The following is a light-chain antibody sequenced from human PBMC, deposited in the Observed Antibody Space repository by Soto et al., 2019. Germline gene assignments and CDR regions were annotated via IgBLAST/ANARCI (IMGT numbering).Light chain of an antibody. Sequence: EIVLTQSPGTLSLSPGERATLSCRASQSVTSSYLAWYQQKPGQAPRLLIYGASSRATGIPDRFSGSGSGTDVTLTISRLEPEEFAVYYCQQYGSSLYTVGQGTKLEIK. CDR2: GAS. CDR3: QQYGSSLYT. CDR1: QSVTSSY. J-gene: IGKJ2*01. V-gene: IGKV3-20*01.